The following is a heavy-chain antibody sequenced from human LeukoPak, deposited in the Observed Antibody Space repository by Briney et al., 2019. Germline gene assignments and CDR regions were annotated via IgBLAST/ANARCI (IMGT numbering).Heavy chain of an antibody. J-gene: IGHJ6*03. CDR3: ASTRSGYSGYDYLYYYMDV. CDR1: GGTFSSYG. Sequence: ASVKVSCKASGGTFSSYGISWVRQAPGQGLEWMGWISAYNGNTNYAQKLQGRVTMTTDTSTSTAYMELRSLRSDDTAVYYCASTRSGYSGYDYLYYYMDVWGKGTTVTVSS. CDR2: ISAYNGNT. D-gene: IGHD5-12*01. V-gene: IGHV1-18*01.